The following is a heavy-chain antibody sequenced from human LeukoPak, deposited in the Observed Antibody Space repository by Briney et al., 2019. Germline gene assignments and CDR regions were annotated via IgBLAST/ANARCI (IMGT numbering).Heavy chain of an antibody. CDR1: GLTFSSYS. Sequence: GGSLRLSCAASGLTFSSYSMNWVRQAPGKGLEWVSSISSSSSYIYYADSVKGRFTISRDNAKNSLYLQMNSLRAEDTAVYYCARDLSDYCSGGSCYSAGSYGMDVWGQGTTVTVSS. D-gene: IGHD2-15*01. CDR2: ISSSSSYI. CDR3: ARDLSDYCSGGSCYSAGSYGMDV. V-gene: IGHV3-21*01. J-gene: IGHJ6*02.